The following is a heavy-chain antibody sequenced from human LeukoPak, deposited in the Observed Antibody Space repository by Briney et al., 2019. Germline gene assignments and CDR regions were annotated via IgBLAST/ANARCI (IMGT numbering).Heavy chain of an antibody. Sequence: PGRSLRLSCAASGFTFNSYAMHWVRQAPGKGLEWVAVISYDGSNKYYADSVKGRFTISRDNSKNTLYLQMNSLRAEDTAVYYCARDAVSSGWYDYWGQGTLVTVSS. CDR1: GFTFNSYA. D-gene: IGHD6-19*01. CDR3: ARDAVSSGWYDY. CDR2: ISYDGSNK. J-gene: IGHJ4*02. V-gene: IGHV3-30-3*01.